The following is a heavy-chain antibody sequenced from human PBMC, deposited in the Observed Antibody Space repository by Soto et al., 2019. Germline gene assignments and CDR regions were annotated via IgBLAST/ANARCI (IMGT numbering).Heavy chain of an antibody. CDR2: IYPGDSDT. V-gene: IGHV5-51*01. J-gene: IGHJ6*02. Sequence: GESLKISCKGSGYSFTSYWIGWVRQMPGKGLEWMGIIYPGDSDTRYSPSFQGQVTISADKSISTAYLQWSSLKASDTAVYYCARDVNKRAAYDILTGYYLPDYYYGMDVWGQGTTVTVSS. CDR3: ARDVNKRAAYDILTGYYLPDYYYGMDV. D-gene: IGHD3-9*01. CDR1: GYSFTSYW.